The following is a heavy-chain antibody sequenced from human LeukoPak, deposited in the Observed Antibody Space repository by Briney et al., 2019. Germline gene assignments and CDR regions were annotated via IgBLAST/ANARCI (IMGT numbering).Heavy chain of an antibody. V-gene: IGHV3-48*02. J-gene: IGHJ4*02. CDR3: AKPRDGYNRRYYFDY. CDR1: GFTFSSYS. D-gene: IGHD5-24*01. Sequence: GGSLRLSCAASGFTFSSYSMNWVRQAPGKGLEWVSYISSSSSTIYYADSVKGRFTISRDNAKNSLYLQMNSLRDEDTAVYYCAKPRDGYNRRYYFDYWGQGTLVTVSS. CDR2: ISSSSSTI.